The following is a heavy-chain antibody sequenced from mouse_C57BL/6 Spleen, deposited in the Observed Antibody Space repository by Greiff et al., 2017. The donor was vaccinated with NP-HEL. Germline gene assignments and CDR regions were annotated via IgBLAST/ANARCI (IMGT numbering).Heavy chain of an antibody. CDR3: APYDYDDGYFDY. D-gene: IGHD2-4*01. CDR1: GYSITSGYY. J-gene: IGHJ2*01. V-gene: IGHV3-6*01. Sequence: DVQLQESGPGLVKPSQSLSLTCSVTGYSITSGYYWNWIRQFPGNKLEWMGYISYDGSNNYNPSLKNRISITRDTSKNQFFLKLNSVTTEDTATYYCAPYDYDDGYFDYWGQGTTLTVSS. CDR2: ISYDGSN.